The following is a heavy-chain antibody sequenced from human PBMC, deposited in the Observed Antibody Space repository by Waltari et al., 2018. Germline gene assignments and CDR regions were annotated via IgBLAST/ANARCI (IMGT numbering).Heavy chain of an antibody. J-gene: IGHJ3*02. CDR3: ARLLRTRRGAFDI. Sequence: QLQLQESGPGLVKPSETLSLTCTVSGGSISSSSYYWGWIRQPPGKGLEWIGSIYYSGSPYYNPSLKSRVTISVDTSKNQFSLKLSSVTAADTAVYYCARLLRTRRGAFDIWGQGTMVTVSS. CDR1: GGSISSSSYY. V-gene: IGHV4-39*01. CDR2: IYYSGSP. D-gene: IGHD1-1*01.